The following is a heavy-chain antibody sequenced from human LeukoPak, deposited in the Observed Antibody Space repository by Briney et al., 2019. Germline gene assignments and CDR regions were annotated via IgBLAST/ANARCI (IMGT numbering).Heavy chain of an antibody. CDR1: GCTFTSYG. D-gene: IGHD3-10*01. V-gene: IGHV1-18*04. CDR2: ISAYNGNT. J-gene: IGHJ6*04. CDR3: ARASADGSGSYYYYGMDV. Sequence: GAVKVSCKASGCTFTSYGISWVRQALGQGREWMGWISAYNGNTNYAQKLQGRVTMTTDTSTSTAYMELRSLRSDDTAADYCARASADGSGSYYYYGMDVWGKGTTVTVSS.